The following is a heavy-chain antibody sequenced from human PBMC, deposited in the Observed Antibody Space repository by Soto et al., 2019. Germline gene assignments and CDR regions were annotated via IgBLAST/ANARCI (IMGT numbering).Heavy chain of an antibody. V-gene: IGHV3-23*01. CDR3: AKDRRAGGNSAFYFDF. CDR1: GFKFSNYA. D-gene: IGHD3-16*01. J-gene: IGHJ4*02. Sequence: GGSLRLSCAASGFKFSNYAMSWVRQAPGKGLEWVSLISATGGGTYYSDSVKGRFTISRDNSHNTLYLQVHSLTAEDTAVYYCAKDRRAGGNSAFYFDFWGQGAQVTVSS. CDR2: ISATGGGT.